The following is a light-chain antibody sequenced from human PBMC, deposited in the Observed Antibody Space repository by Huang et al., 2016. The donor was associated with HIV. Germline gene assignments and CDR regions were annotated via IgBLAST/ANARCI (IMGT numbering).Light chain of an antibody. J-gene: IGKJ2*01. V-gene: IGKV1-39*01. CDR3: QQSAVTPRT. CDR2: GAS. CDR1: QNINRY. Sequence: DIQTTQSPSSLSASVGDRVIITCRASQNINRYLNWYQQQPGKAPKLLISGASKLQSGVPSSFSGSGSWTHFTLAISSLSPEDSATYYCQQSAVTPRTFGQGTKLEI.